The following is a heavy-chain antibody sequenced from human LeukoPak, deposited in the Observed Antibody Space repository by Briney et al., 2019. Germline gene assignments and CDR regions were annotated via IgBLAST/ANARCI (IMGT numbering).Heavy chain of an antibody. CDR1: GYTFTGYY. V-gene: IGHV1-2*02. D-gene: IGHD5-18*01. J-gene: IGHJ6*02. CDR3: AKRGYSYGSFDYYGMDV. Sequence: GASVKVSCKASGYTFTGYYMHWVRQAPGQGLEWRGWINPNSGGTNYAQKFQGRVTMTRDTSISTAYMELSRLRSDDTAVYYCAKRGYSYGSFDYYGMDVWGQGTTVTVSS. CDR2: INPNSGGT.